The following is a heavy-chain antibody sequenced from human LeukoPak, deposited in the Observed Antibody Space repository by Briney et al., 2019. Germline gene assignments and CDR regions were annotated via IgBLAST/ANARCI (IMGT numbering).Heavy chain of an antibody. V-gene: IGHV4-34*01. CDR1: GGSFSGYY. CDR2: INHSGST. D-gene: IGHD2-21*01. J-gene: IGHJ4*02. CDR3: ARGGYCGGDCYDY. Sequence: SETLSLTCAVYGGSFSGYYWSWIRQPPGKGLGWIGEINHSGSTSYNPSLKSRVTISVDTSKNQFSLKLSSVTAADTAVYYCARGGYCGGDCYDYWGQGTLVTVSS.